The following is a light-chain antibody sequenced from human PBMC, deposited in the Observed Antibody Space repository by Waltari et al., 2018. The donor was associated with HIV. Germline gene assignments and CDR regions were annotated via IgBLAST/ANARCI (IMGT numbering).Light chain of an antibody. CDR3: KQGTDWPYT. CDR1: QSHVYKDINTY. J-gene: IGKJ2*01. Sequence: VVLTQYPLSLPVTFGQPSSILCRPSQSHVYKDINTYLNWYHQRPGQSPKLLIFRVSNRDTGVPDRFSGSGSGTDFTLNISRVEAEDVGVYYCKQGTDWPYTFGQGTKVEIE. CDR2: RVS. V-gene: IGKV2-30*01.